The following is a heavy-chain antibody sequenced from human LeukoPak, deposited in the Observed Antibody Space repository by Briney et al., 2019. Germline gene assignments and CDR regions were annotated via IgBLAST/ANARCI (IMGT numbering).Heavy chain of an antibody. Sequence: ASETLSLTCAVYGGSFSGYYWSWIRQPPGKGLEWIGEINHSGSTNYNPSLKSRVTISVDTSKNQFSLKLSAVTAADTAVYYCARPTTYYYGSGSYYFVRYFDYWGQGTLVTVSS. J-gene: IGHJ4*02. CDR2: INHSGST. CDR1: GGSFSGYY. V-gene: IGHV4-34*01. CDR3: ARPTTYYYGSGSYYFVRYFDY. D-gene: IGHD3-10*01.